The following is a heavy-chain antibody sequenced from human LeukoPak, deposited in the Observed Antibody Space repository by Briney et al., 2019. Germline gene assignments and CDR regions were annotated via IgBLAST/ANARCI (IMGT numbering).Heavy chain of an antibody. CDR2: IYHSGST. CDR3: ARAATMIVVVEAFDI. D-gene: IGHD3-22*01. V-gene: IGHV4-38-2*02. J-gene: IGHJ3*02. Sequence: SETLSLTCTVSGYSISSGYYWGWIRQPPGKGLEWIGSIYHSGSTYYNPSLKSRVTISVDTSKNQFSLKLSSVTAADTAVYYCARAATMIVVVEAFDIWGQGTMVTVSS. CDR1: GYSISSGYY.